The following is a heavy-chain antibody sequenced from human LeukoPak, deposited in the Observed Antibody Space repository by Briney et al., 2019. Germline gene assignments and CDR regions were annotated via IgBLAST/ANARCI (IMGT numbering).Heavy chain of an antibody. CDR2: ISYDGSDK. CDR3: AKGGYYDSSPG. CDR1: GFTFSLYT. V-gene: IGHV3-30*04. Sequence: GRSLRLSCAASGFTFSLYTMHWVRQAPGKGLEWVAVISYDGSDKYYADSVKGRFTISRDNSKNTLYLQMNSLRAEDTAVYYCAKGGYYDSSPGWGQGTLVTVSS. J-gene: IGHJ4*02. D-gene: IGHD3-22*01.